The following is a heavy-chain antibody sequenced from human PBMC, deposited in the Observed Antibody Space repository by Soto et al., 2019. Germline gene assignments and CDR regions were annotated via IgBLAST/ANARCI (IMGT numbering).Heavy chain of an antibody. V-gene: IGHV4-39*01. CDR3: SRLSNGTPADY. J-gene: IGHJ4*02. CDR1: GDYISNRNYH. Sequence: QLQLQESGPGLVKPSETLSLTCSVSGDYISNRNYHWGWTRQPPGKGLEWIGSIYYSGNTYYNPSLKSRVTISATTSKHQFSMKVDSVTATDPAIYYCSRLSNGTPADYWGEGTLVTVST. CDR2: IYYSGNT. D-gene: IGHD2-8*01.